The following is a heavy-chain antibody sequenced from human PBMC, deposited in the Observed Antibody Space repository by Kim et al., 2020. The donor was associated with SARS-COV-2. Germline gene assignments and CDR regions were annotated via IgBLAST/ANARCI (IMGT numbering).Heavy chain of an antibody. J-gene: IGHJ3*02. Sequence: GESLKISCKGSGYSFTSYWIGWVRQMPGKGLEWMGIIYPGDSDTRYSPSFQGQVTISADKSISTAYLQWSSLKASDTAMYYCARTSGELPPLGAFDIWGQGTMVTVSS. V-gene: IGHV5-51*01. CDR1: GYSFTSYW. CDR3: ARTSGELPPLGAFDI. D-gene: IGHD3-10*01. CDR2: IYPGDSDT.